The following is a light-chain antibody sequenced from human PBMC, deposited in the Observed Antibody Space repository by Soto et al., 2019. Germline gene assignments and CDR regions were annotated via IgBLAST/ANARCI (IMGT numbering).Light chain of an antibody. V-gene: IGLV2-23*01. J-gene: IGLJ2*01. CDR1: SSDVGNYNL. CDR2: EGD. CDR3: CSFALRSTLI. Sequence: QSVLTQPASVSGSPGQSITISCTGTSSDVGNYNLVSWYQQYPGKAPKLMIYEGDKRPSGVSNRFFGSKSGNTASLTISGLQAEDEADYYCCSFALRSTLIFGGGTKLT.